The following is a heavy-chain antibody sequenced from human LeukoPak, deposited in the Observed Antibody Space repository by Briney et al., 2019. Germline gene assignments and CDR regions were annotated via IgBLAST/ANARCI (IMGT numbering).Heavy chain of an antibody. D-gene: IGHD5-18*01. J-gene: IGHJ4*02. CDR2: INPDSGGT. Sequence: ASVKVSCTASGYTFTGYYMHWVRQAPGQGLEWMGRINPDSGGTNYAQKFQGRVTMTRDTSISTAYMELSSLRSEDTAVYYCARWVDSYGYDETFDYWGQGTLVTVSS. CDR3: ARWVDSYGYDETFDY. CDR1: GYTFTGYY. V-gene: IGHV1-2*06.